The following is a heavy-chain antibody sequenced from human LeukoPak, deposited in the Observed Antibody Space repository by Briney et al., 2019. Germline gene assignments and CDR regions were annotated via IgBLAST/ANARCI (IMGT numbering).Heavy chain of an antibody. CDR2: FSGSGGST. Sequence: GGSLRLSCAASGFTFSSYAMSWVRQAPGKGLECISGFSGSGGSTYYADSVKGRFTISRDNSKNTLYLQMNSLRAEDTAVYYCARYVQLWTDYYYYYYMDVWGKGTTVTISS. CDR3: ARYVQLWTDYYYYYYMDV. CDR1: GFTFSSYA. J-gene: IGHJ6*03. V-gene: IGHV3-23*01. D-gene: IGHD5-18*01.